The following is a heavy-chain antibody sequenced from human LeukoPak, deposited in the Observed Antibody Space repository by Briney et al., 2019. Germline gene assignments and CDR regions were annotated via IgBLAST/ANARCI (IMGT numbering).Heavy chain of an antibody. CDR1: GFNFSSYD. CDR3: ANSSGWARSFDY. CDR2: ISRSGSSI. J-gene: IGHJ4*02. V-gene: IGHV3-48*03. D-gene: IGHD6-19*01. Sequence: GGSLRLSCAASGFNFSSYDMIWVRQDPGRGLEWSPYISRSGSSIYYADPVKGRFTISRDNAKNSLYLQMNSLRAEDTAVYYCANSSGWARSFDYWGQGTLVTVSS.